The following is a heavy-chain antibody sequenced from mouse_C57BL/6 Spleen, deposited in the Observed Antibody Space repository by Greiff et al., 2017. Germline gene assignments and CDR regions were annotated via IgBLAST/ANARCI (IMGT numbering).Heavy chain of an antibody. CDR3: AKFPGYYAMDY. Sequence: QVQLQQSGPELVKPGASVKISCKASGYAFSSSWMNWVKQRPGKGLEWIGRIYPGDGDTNYNGKFKGKATMTADKSSSTAYMQLSSLTSEDSAVYFCAKFPGYYAMDYWGQGTSVTVSS. CDR2: IYPGDGDT. J-gene: IGHJ4*01. CDR1: GYAFSSSW. V-gene: IGHV1-82*01.